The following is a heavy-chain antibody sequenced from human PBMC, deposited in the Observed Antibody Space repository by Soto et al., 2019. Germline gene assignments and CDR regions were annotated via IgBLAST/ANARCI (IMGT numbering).Heavy chain of an antibody. D-gene: IGHD6-13*01. CDR2: IYPGDYET. CDR1: GYTLSNFW. J-gene: IGHJ4*02. V-gene: IGHV5-51*01. CDR3: ARSPRSSPYFDY. Sequence: PXESLKISFQCSGYTLSNFWIAWVRQLPGKGLEWMGIIYPGDYETRYSPSFHGKVTISADRSIGTAYLQWSSLEASDSAFYFCARSPRSSPYFDYWGQGALVTVSS.